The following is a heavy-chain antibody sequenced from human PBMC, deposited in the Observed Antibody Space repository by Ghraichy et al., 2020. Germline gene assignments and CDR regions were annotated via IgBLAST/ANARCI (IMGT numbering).Heavy chain of an antibody. J-gene: IGHJ4*02. Sequence: GGSLRLSCAASGFAYSSYWMNWVRQAPGKGLEWVAYIKYDGSAEYYVDSVKGRFGISRDNAKNSLFLQMNSLSAEDTAVYYCARGWGRFDYWGQGTLVTVSS. D-gene: IGHD2-21*02. CDR3: ARGWGRFDY. CDR1: GFAYSSYW. V-gene: IGHV3-7*01. CDR2: IKYDGSAE.